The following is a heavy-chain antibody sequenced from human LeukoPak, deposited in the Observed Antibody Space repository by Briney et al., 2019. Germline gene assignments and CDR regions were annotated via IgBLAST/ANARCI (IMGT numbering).Heavy chain of an antibody. V-gene: IGHV4-34*01. J-gene: IGHJ4*02. D-gene: IGHD3-22*01. Sequence: SSETLSLTCAVYAGSFSGYYWSWIRQPPGKWLEWIGEIDINGDTNSNPSLKSRVTISVDTSKNQFSLKLRSVTAADTAVYYCASDHYYYDSSGYPSPLGFWGQGTLVTVSS. CDR1: AGSFSGYY. CDR2: IDINGDT. CDR3: ASDHYYYDSSGYPSPLGF.